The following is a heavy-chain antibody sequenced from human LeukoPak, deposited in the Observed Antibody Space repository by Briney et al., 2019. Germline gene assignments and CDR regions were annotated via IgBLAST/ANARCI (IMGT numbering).Heavy chain of an antibody. CDR2: IRSKADGGTP. D-gene: IGHD2-15*01. J-gene: IGHJ4*02. Sequence: GGSLRLSCAASGFSFSDAWMNWVRQAPGKGLEWVGHIRSKADGGTPDYIAPVKGRFTISRDDSKDTLYLQMNSLNTEDTAMYYCATYVCSGGSCYYFDNWGQGTLVTVSS. CDR1: GFSFSDAW. CDR3: ATYVCSGGSCYYFDN. V-gene: IGHV3-15*07.